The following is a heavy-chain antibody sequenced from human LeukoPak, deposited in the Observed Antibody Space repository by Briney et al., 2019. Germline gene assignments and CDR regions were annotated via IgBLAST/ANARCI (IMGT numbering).Heavy chain of an antibody. CDR3: ARAILTPSGFVWHFEL. J-gene: IGHJ2*01. CDR1: GGSISTGVYY. D-gene: IGHD3-3*01. CDR2: NT. V-gene: IGHV4-31*03. Sequence: RPSETLSLTCTASGGSISTGVYYWSWIRQHPRKHLEWCGYNTYYNPSLKSRVTISVDTSKSQFSLNLTSVTAADTAVYHCARAILTPSGFVWHFELWGRGTLVTVSS.